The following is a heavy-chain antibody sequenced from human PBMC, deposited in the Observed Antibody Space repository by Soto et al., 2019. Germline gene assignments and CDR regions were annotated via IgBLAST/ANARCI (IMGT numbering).Heavy chain of an antibody. CDR2: MNPNSGNT. CDR1: GYTFTSYD. Sequence: ASVKGSWKASGYTFTSYDINWVRQATGQGLEWMGWMNPNSGNTGYAQKLQGRVTMTRNTSISTADMELSSLRSEDTAVYYCARWGGSMYYYYSGMDVWGQGTTVTVSS. J-gene: IGHJ6*02. V-gene: IGHV1-8*01. D-gene: IGHD3-3*01. CDR3: ARWGGSMYYYYSGMDV.